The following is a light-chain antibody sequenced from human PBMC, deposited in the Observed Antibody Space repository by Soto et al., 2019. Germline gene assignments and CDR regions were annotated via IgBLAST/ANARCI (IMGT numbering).Light chain of an antibody. CDR2: DAS. Sequence: IVLTQSPATLSLSPGERATLSCRASQSVSSYLAWYQHKPGQAPRLLIYDASKRAPGIPARFTGSGSGTDFTLTISSLEPEDLAVYYCQQRRDTFGQGTKLEIK. V-gene: IGKV3-11*01. CDR3: QQRRDT. CDR1: QSVSSY. J-gene: IGKJ2*01.